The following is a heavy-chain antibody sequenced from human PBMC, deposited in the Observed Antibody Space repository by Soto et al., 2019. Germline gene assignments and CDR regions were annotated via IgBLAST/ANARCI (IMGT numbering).Heavy chain of an antibody. Sequence: SETLSLTCTVSGGSISSSSYYWGWIRQPPGKGLEWIGSIYHSGSTNYNPSLKSRVTISVDKSKNQFSLKLSSVTAADTAVYYCARYKSNYYYGMDVWGQGTTVTVSS. D-gene: IGHD1-20*01. CDR3: ARYKSNYYYGMDV. V-gene: IGHV4-39*07. CDR1: GGSISSSSYY. CDR2: IYHSGST. J-gene: IGHJ6*02.